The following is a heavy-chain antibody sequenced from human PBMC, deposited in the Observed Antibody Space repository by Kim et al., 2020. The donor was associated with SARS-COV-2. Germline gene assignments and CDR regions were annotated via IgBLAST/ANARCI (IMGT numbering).Heavy chain of an antibody. V-gene: IGHV3-30*18. Sequence: GGSLRLSCAASGFTFSSYGMHWVRQAPGKGLEWVAVISYDGSNKYYADSVKGRFTISRDNSKNTLYLQMNSLRAEDTAVYYCAKDSGNYVDIVATTNYYYYGMDVWGQGTTVTVSS. D-gene: IGHD5-12*01. CDR3: AKDSGNYVDIVATTNYYYYGMDV. J-gene: IGHJ6*02. CDR1: GFTFSSYG. CDR2: ISYDGSNK.